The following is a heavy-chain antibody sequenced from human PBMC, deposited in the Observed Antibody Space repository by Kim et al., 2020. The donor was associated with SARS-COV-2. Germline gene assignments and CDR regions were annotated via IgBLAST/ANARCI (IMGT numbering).Heavy chain of an antibody. CDR1: GFILSDHD. CDR3: VRGAGLSDSRSGYYYGLDV. CDR2: TRNKANSYTT. Sequence: GGSLRLSCAVSGFILSDHDMDWVRLAPGRGMEWVGRTRNKANSYTTEYAASVRGRFTISSDDSKNSLYLKMNSLKNEATAVYYCVRGAGLSDSRSGYYYGLDVWGQGTTVTVSS. J-gene: IGHJ6*02. V-gene: IGHV3-72*01. D-gene: IGHD2-21*01.